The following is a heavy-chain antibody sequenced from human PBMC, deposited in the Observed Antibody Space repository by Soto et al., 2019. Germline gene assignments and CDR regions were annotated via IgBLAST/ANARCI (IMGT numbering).Heavy chain of an antibody. D-gene: IGHD2-15*01. V-gene: IGHV3-33*01. J-gene: IGHJ4*02. Sequence: GGSLRLSCAASGFTFSSYGMHWVRQAPGKGLEWVAVIWYDGSNKYYADSVKGRFTISRDNSKNTLYLQMNSLRAEDTAVYYCARGPGVVAAPFDYWGQGTLVTVSS. CDR3: ARGPGVVAAPFDY. CDR1: GFTFSSYG. CDR2: IWYDGSNK.